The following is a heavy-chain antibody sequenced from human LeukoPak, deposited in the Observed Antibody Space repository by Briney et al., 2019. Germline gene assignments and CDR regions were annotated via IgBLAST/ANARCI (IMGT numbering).Heavy chain of an antibody. CDR2: ISGSGGST. CDR1: GSTFSTYD. D-gene: IGHD1-1*01. CDR3: AKARNSLYFDY. Sequence: GGSLRLSCTASGSTFSTYDMNWVRQAPGKGLEWVSAISGSGGSTYYADSVKGRFTISRDNSKNTLYLQMNSLRAEDTAVYYCAKARNSLYFDYWGQGTLVTVSS. V-gene: IGHV3-23*01. J-gene: IGHJ4*02.